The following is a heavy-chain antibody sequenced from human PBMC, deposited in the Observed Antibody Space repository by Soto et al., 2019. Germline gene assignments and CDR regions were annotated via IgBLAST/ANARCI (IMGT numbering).Heavy chain of an antibody. J-gene: IGHJ6*02. CDR2: IIRIFKTA. D-gene: IGHD2-2*01. CDR1: GGTFGNYA. CDR3: ARVSIPAIYGEDV. V-gene: IGHV1-69*06. Sequence: QQQLVQSGAEVKKPGSSVKVSCKASGGTFGNYAISWVRQAPGQGLEWMGKIIRIFKTANYAPKFQGRITITADRSPRTDIAYMELSSLRSEDTALYYCARVSIPAIYGEDVWGQGTTVTVSS.